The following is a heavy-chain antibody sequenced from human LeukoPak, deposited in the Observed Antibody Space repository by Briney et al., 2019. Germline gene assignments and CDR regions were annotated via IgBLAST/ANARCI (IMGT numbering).Heavy chain of an antibody. Sequence: PSETLSLTCAVYGGSFSGYYWSWIRQPPGKGLEWIGEINHSGGTNYNPSLKSRVTISVDTSKNQFSLKLSSVTAADTAVYYCARGGWFDPWGQGTLVTVSS. V-gene: IGHV4-34*01. CDR2: INHSGGT. J-gene: IGHJ5*02. CDR1: GGSFSGYY. CDR3: ARGGWFDP.